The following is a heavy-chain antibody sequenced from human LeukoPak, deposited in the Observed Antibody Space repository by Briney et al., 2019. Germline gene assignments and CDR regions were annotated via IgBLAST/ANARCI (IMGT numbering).Heavy chain of an antibody. CDR2: IYSGGST. CDR1: GFTVSNNY. Sequence: PGGSLRLSCAVSGFTVSNNYMSWVRQAPGKGLEWVSIIYSGGSTYYADSVKGRFTISRDNSKNTLYLQMNSLRAEDTAVYYCARRIGDCTSTNCYTRDYYFDHWGQGTLVTVSS. CDR3: ARRIGDCTSTNCYTRDYYFDH. J-gene: IGHJ4*02. D-gene: IGHD2-2*02. V-gene: IGHV3-53*01.